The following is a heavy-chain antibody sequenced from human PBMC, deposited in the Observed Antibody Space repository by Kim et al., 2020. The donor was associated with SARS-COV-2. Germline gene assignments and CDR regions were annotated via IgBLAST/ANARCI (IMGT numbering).Heavy chain of an antibody. CDR1: GGSISSSGDH. V-gene: IGHV4-39*01. CDR3: IAYSRSSWAVES. Sequence: SETLSLTCTVSGGSISSSGDHWGWIRQPTGKGLEWIASISDSGNTIYNPSLKSRGAISVDTSRSQFSLKLTSVTAADTAVYYCIAYSRSSWAVESWGQGTLVTVSS. J-gene: IGHJ4*02. CDR2: ISDSGNT. D-gene: IGHD6-6*01.